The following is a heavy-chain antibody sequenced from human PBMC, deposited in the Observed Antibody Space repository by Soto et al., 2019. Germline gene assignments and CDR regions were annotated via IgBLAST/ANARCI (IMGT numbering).Heavy chain of an antibody. CDR3: AKETMGYCSGGSCHNWFDP. CDR1: GFTFSSYA. V-gene: IGHV3-23*01. Sequence: PGGSLRLSCAASGFTFSSYAMSWVRQAPGKGLEWVSAISGSGGSTYYADSVKGRLTISRDNSKNTLYLQMNSLRAEDTAVYYCAKETMGYCSGGSCHNWFDPWGQGTLVTVSS. CDR2: ISGSGGST. J-gene: IGHJ5*02. D-gene: IGHD2-15*01.